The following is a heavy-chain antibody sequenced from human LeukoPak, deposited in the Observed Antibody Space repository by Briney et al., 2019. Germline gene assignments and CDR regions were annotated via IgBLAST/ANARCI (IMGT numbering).Heavy chain of an antibody. Sequence: SETLSLTCIVSGGSISSYYWSWIRQPAGKGLEWIGRITSGSTNYNPSLKSRVTMSVDTSKNHFSLKLSSVTAADTAVYYCARDGDPISSWYAYWGQGTLVTVSS. D-gene: IGHD6-13*01. CDR3: ARDGDPISSWYAY. J-gene: IGHJ4*02. CDR2: ITSGST. V-gene: IGHV4-4*07. CDR1: GGSISSYY.